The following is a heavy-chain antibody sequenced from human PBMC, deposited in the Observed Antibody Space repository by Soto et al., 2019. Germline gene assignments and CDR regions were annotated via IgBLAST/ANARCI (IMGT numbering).Heavy chain of an antibody. Sequence: EVQLVESGGGLVQPGGSLRLSCEASGFTFSSYWMHWVRQAPGKGLVWVSRVKSDGSATSYADSVKGRFTISRDNAKNSLYLQMNSLRAEDTAVYYCARDMVRGVIITSGGWFDPWGQGTLVTVSS. J-gene: IGHJ5*02. CDR1: GFTFSSYW. V-gene: IGHV3-74*01. CDR2: VKSDGSAT. D-gene: IGHD3-10*01. CDR3: ARDMVRGVIITSGGWFDP.